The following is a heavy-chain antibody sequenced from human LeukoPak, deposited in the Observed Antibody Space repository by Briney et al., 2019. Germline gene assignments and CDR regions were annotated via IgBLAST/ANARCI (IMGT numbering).Heavy chain of an antibody. V-gene: IGHV4-38-2*01. CDR2: IYHSGST. Sequence: SETLSLTCAVSGYSISSGYYWGWIRPPPGKGLEWIGSIYHSGSTYYNPSLKSRVTISVDTSKNQFSLKLSSVTAADTAVYYCARRVSGYSSSWYYYYYYMDVWGKGTTVTVSS. CDR3: ARRVSGYSSSWYYYYYYMDV. J-gene: IGHJ6*03. CDR1: GYSISSGYY. D-gene: IGHD6-6*01.